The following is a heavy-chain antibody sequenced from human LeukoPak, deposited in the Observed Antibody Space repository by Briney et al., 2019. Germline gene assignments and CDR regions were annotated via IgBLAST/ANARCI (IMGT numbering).Heavy chain of an antibody. CDR2: INPRDGST. CDR3: AREAYSSSWYEDYYYYGMDV. D-gene: IGHD6-13*01. V-gene: IGHV1-46*01. Sequence: ASVKVSCKASGYTFTNNYIHWVRQAPGQGLEWMGIINPRDGSTNYAQKFQGRVTMTTDTSTSTVNMELSSLRSEDTAVYYCAREAYSSSWYEDYYYYGMDVWGQGTTVTVSS. CDR1: GYTFTNNY. J-gene: IGHJ6*02.